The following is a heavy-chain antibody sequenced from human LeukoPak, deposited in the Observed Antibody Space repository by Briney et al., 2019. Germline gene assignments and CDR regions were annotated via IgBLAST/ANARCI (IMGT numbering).Heavy chain of an antibody. CDR2: INTSGST. Sequence: TSETLFLTCTVSGGSISNYYWSWIRQPAGKGLEWIGRINTSGSTNYNPSLKSRVTMSADTSKNQFSLQLSSVTATDTAVYYCARGRAVAEYWGQGILVTVSS. CDR1: GGSISNYY. J-gene: IGHJ4*02. CDR3: ARGRAVAEY. D-gene: IGHD6-19*01. V-gene: IGHV4-4*07.